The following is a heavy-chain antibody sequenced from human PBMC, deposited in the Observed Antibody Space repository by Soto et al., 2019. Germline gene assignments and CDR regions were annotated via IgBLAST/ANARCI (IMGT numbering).Heavy chain of an antibody. Sequence: QVQLVESGGGVVQPGRSLRLSCAASGFTFSSYAMHWVRQAPGKGLEWVAVISYDGSNKYYADSVKGRFTISRDNSKNTLYLQMNSLRAEDTAVYYCARDSDGDYADWYFDLWGRGTLVTVSP. CDR1: GFTFSSYA. V-gene: IGHV3-30-3*01. J-gene: IGHJ2*01. CDR3: ARDSDGDYADWYFDL. D-gene: IGHD4-17*01. CDR2: ISYDGSNK.